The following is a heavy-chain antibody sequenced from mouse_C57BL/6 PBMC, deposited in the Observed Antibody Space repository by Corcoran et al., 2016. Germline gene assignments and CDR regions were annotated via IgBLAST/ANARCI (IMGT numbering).Heavy chain of an antibody. J-gene: IGHJ3*01. V-gene: IGHV1-26*01. CDR3: ARGAHYSQTWFAY. Sequence: EVQLQQSGPELVKPGASVKISCKASGYTFTDYYMNWVKQSHGKSLEWIGDINPNNGGTSYNQKFKGKATLTVDKSSSTAYMELRSLTSEDSAVYYCARGAHYSQTWFAYWGQGTLVTVSA. CDR1: GYTFTDYY. CDR2: INPNNGGT. D-gene: IGHD2-12*01.